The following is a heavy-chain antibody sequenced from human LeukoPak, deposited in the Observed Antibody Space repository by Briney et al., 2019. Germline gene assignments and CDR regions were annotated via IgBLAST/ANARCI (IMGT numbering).Heavy chain of an antibody. Sequence: GGSLRLSCAASGFTFSSYEMNWVRQAPGKGLEWVSYISSSGRTMYYADSVKGRFAISRDNTKNSLYLQMNSLRAEDSAVYYCARDGPSIAADFDCWGQGTLVTVSS. D-gene: IGHD6-6*01. CDR2: ISSSGRTM. CDR3: ARDGPSIAADFDC. V-gene: IGHV3-48*03. J-gene: IGHJ4*02. CDR1: GFTFSSYE.